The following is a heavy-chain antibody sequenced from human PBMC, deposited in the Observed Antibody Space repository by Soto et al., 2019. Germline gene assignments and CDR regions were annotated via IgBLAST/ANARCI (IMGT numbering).Heavy chain of an antibody. D-gene: IGHD6-13*01. V-gene: IGHV3-11*05. CDR2: ISSSTSHT. CDR3: ARGRGAAADYFDF. Sequence: SLRLSRAVYGFTFIEYYMTWIRQAPGKGLEWVSYISSSTSHTNYADSVKGRFTISRDNAKNSLFLQMNSLRAEDTAVYYCARGRGAAADYFDFWGQGTLVTVSS. CDR1: GFTFIEYY. J-gene: IGHJ4*02.